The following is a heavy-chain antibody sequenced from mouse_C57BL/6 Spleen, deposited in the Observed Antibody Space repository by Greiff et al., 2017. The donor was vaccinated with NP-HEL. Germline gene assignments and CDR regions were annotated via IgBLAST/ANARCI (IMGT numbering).Heavy chain of an antibody. CDR3: ARRELRPLFDY. D-gene: IGHD2-4*01. J-gene: IGHJ2*01. CDR2: INPNNGGT. CDR1: GYTFTDYN. V-gene: IGHV1-18*01. Sequence: VQLKESGPELVKPGASVKIPCTASGYTFTDYNMDWVKQSPGKSLEWIGDINPNNGGTIYNQKFKGQATLTVDKSSSTAYMELRSLTSEDTAVYYCARRELRPLFDYWGQGTTLTVSS.